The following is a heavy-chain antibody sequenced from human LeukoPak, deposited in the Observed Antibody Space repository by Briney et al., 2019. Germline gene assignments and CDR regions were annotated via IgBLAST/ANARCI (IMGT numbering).Heavy chain of an antibody. V-gene: IGHV1-69*13. D-gene: IGHD3-16*01. J-gene: IGHJ6*02. Sequence: GASVKVSCKASGGTFSSYAISWVRQAPGQGLEWMGGIIPIFGTANYAQKFQGRVTITADESTSTAYMELSSLRSEDTAVYYCARAMGPHYGMDVWGQGTTVTVSS. CDR2: IIPIFGTA. CDR1: GGTFSSYA. CDR3: ARAMGPHYGMDV.